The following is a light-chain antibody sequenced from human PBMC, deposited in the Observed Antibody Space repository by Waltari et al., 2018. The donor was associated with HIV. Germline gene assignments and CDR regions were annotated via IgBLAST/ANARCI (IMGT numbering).Light chain of an antibody. J-gene: IGLJ3*02. CDR3: AAWDDSLIGPWV. Sequence: QSVLTQPPSASGTPGQRVTISCSGSSSNIGSNYVYWYQQLPGTAPKLLIYRNNQRPAGAPDRFSGAKSSTSASLAISGRRSEDEADYYCAAWDDSLIGPWVFGGGTKLTVL. CDR1: SSNIGSNY. V-gene: IGLV1-47*01. CDR2: RNN.